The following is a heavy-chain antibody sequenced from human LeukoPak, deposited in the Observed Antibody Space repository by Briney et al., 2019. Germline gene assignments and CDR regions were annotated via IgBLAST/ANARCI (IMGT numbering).Heavy chain of an antibody. D-gene: IGHD6-19*01. CDR2: ISGSGGST. Sequence: GGSLRLSCAASGFTVSSNYMSWVRQAPGKGLEWVSAISGSGGSTYYADSVKGRFTISRDNSKNTLYLQMNSLRVEDTALYYCAKGGGQWLALKTNWFDPWGQGTLVTVSS. CDR3: AKGGGQWLALKTNWFDP. J-gene: IGHJ5*02. V-gene: IGHV3-23*01. CDR1: GFTVSSNY.